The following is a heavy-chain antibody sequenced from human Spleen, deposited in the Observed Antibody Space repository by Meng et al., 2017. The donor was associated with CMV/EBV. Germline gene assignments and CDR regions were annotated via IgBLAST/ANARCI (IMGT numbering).Heavy chain of an antibody. Sequence: GESLKISCAVSGFTFSTHGMYWVRQAPGKGLDWVAFIRYEGTTTYYADSVKGRFTISRDNSKNTLYLQTNNLRTDDTAVYYCAKDRGGSIYYFDYWGQGTLVTVSS. J-gene: IGHJ4*02. D-gene: IGHD1-26*01. CDR3: AKDRGGSIYYFDY. CDR1: GFTFSTHG. CDR2: IRYEGTTT. V-gene: IGHV3-30*02.